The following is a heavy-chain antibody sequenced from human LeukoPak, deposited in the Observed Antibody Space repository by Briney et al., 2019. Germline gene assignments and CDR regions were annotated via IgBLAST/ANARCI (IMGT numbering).Heavy chain of an antibody. CDR3: ARTDIVIKLFDS. V-gene: IGHV4-4*07. CDR1: GGSIGSYY. Sequence: SETLSLTCTVSGGSIGSYYWSWIRQPAGRGLEWIGRIYSSGSTNYNPSLRSRVTISVDTSKNQFSLKLSSVTAADTAVYYCARTDIVIKLFDSWGQGTLVTVSS. CDR2: IYSSGST. D-gene: IGHD5-12*01. J-gene: IGHJ5*01.